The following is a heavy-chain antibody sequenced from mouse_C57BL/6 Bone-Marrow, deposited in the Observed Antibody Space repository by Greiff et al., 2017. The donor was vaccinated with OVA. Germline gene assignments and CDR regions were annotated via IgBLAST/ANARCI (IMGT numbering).Heavy chain of an antibody. V-gene: IGHV1-50*01. CDR2: IDPSDSYT. Sequence: QVHVKQPGAELVKPGASVKLSCKASGYTFTSYWMQWVKQRPGQGLEWIGEIDPSDSYTNYNQKFKGKATLTVDTSSSTAYMQLSSLTSEDSAVYYCASNYWVPLAYWGQGTLVTVSA. CDR3: ASNYWVPLAY. J-gene: IGHJ3*01. D-gene: IGHD2-1*01. CDR1: GYTFTSYW.